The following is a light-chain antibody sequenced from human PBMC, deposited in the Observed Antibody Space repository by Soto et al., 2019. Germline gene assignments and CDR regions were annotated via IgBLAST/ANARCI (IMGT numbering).Light chain of an antibody. CDR1: SSDVGSYNY. J-gene: IGLJ2*01. V-gene: IGLV2-14*01. CDR2: EVS. Sequence: QSALTQPASVSGSPGQSITISCAGASSDVGSYNYVSWYQQHPGKAPKLTIYEVSNRPSGISNRFSGSKSGNTASLTISGLQAEDEADYYCCSYTNTSTSLFGGGTKVTVL. CDR3: CSYTNTSTSL.